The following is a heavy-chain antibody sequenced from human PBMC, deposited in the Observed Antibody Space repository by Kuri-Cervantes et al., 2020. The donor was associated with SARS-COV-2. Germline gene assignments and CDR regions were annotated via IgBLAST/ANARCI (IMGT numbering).Heavy chain of an antibody. CDR2: INHSGSA. J-gene: IGHJ3*02. D-gene: IGHD3-3*01. CDR1: GGSFSGFY. Sequence: GSLRLSCALYGGSFSGFYWSWIRQTPGKGLEWIGEINHSGSANYNPSLKSRVTISVDTSKNQFSLKLSSVTAADTAVYYCGRASTTIYGVLIMLFSSNAFAIWGQGTLVTVSS. CDR3: GRASTTIYGVLIMLFSSNAFAI. V-gene: IGHV4-34*01.